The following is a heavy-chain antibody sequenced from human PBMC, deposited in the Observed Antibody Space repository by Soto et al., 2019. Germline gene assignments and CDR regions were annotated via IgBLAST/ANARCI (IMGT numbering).Heavy chain of an antibody. D-gene: IGHD6-19*01. CDR2: INAGNGNT. Sequence: ASVKVSCKASGYTFTSYAMHWVRQAPGQRLEWMGWINAGNGNTKYSQKFQGRVTITRDTSASTAYMELSSLRSEDTAVYYCASLYSSGYYFDYWGQGTLVTVSS. CDR1: GYTFTSYA. CDR3: ASLYSSGYYFDY. J-gene: IGHJ4*02. V-gene: IGHV1-3*01.